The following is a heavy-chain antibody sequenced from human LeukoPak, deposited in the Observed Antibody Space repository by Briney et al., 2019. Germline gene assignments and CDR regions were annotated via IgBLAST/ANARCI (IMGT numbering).Heavy chain of an antibody. CDR2: INPSGGGT. Sequence: ASVKVSCKASGYTFTSYYMHWVRQAPGQGLEWMGIINPSGGGTSYAQKFQGRVTMTRDTSTSTVYMELSSLRSEDTAVYYCARDGYNKPAFDYWGQGTLVTVSS. D-gene: IGHD5-24*01. CDR1: GYTFTSYY. CDR3: ARDGYNKPAFDY. V-gene: IGHV1-46*01. J-gene: IGHJ4*02.